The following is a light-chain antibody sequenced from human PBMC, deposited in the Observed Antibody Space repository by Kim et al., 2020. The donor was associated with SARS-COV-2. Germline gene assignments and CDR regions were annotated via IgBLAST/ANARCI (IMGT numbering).Light chain of an antibody. CDR1: VTVGSQ. CDR2: DAS. J-gene: IGKJ2*01. V-gene: IGKV3-11*01. Sequence: SLSPGERATLSCRASVTVGSQLNWYQQKPGQSPRLVIYDASNRATGIPPRFSGSGSGTDFTLTISSLEPEDYAVYYCQHRLRWPVTFGQGTKLEI. CDR3: QHRLRWPVT.